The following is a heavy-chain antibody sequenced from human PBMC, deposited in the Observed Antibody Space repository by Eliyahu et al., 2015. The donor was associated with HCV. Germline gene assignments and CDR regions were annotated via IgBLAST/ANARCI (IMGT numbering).Heavy chain of an antibody. D-gene: IGHD3-10*01. J-gene: IGHJ4*02. V-gene: IGHV3-33*01. CDR3: ARAAYYGSGSYSAPFDY. Sequence: QVQLVESGGGVVQPGXSXRLSCAXVWXHLXXLWLPWVRQAPGKGLEWVAVIWYDGSNKYYADSVKGRFTISRDNSKNTLYLQMNSLRAEDTAVYYCARAAYYGSGSYSAPFDYWGQGTLVTVSS. CDR2: IWYDGSNK. CDR1: XHLXXLW.